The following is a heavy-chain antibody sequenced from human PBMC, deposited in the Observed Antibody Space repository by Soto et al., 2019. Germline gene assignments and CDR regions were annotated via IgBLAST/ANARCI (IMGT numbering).Heavy chain of an antibody. CDR3: AREGQQLGPKSHPTDY. V-gene: IGHV3-33*01. Sequence: QVQLVESGGGVVQPGRSLRLSCAASGFTFSSYGMHWVRQAPGKGLEWVAVIWYDGSNNYYADSVQGRFNISRDNSKKTLYLQMNSLRAEDTAVYYCAREGQQLGPKSHPTDYWGQGTLVTVSS. J-gene: IGHJ4*02. D-gene: IGHD6-13*01. CDR1: GFTFSSYG. CDR2: IWYDGSNN.